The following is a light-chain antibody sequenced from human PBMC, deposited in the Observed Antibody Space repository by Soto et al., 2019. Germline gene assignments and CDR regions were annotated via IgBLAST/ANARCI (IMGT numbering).Light chain of an antibody. J-gene: IGKJ5*01. V-gene: IGKV3-20*01. Sequence: ENVLTQSPGTLSLSPGERATLSCRASQSVVRNYLAWFQQKSGQAPRLVIYGASSRATGIPARFSGSGSGTDFTLTIDGLEPEDFVVYYCQQYGYSPITFGQGTRLEIK. CDR2: GAS. CDR1: QSVVRNY. CDR3: QQYGYSPIT.